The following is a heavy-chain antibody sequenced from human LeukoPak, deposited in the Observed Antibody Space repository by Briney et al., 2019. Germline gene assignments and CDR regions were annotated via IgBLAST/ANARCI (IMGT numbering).Heavy chain of an antibody. CDR2: IYYSGST. CDR3: ARDDSSGH. Sequence: SETLSLTCTVSGGSITNGYYWGWIRQPPGKGLEWIGSIYYSGSTYYNPSLKSRVTISVDTSKNQFSLKLSSVTAADTAVYYCARDDSSGHWGQGTLVTVSS. CDR1: GGSITNGYY. V-gene: IGHV4-39*07. J-gene: IGHJ4*02. D-gene: IGHD3-22*01.